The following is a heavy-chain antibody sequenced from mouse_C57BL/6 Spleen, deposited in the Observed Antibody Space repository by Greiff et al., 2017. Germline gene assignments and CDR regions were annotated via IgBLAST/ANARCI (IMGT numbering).Heavy chain of an antibody. Sequence: EVKLVESGGDLVKPGGSLKLSCAASGFTFSSYGMSWVRQTPDKRLEWVATIRSGGSYTYYPDSVKGRFTISRDNAKNTLYLQMSSLKSEDTSMYYCARDYGYDGAWFAYWGKVTLVTVSA. CDR3: ARDYGYDGAWFAY. V-gene: IGHV5-6*02. D-gene: IGHD2-2*01. CDR1: GFTFSSYG. J-gene: IGHJ3*01. CDR2: IRSGGSYT.